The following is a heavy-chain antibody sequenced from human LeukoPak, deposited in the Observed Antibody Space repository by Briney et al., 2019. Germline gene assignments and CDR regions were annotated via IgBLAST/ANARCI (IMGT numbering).Heavy chain of an antibody. J-gene: IGHJ4*02. V-gene: IGHV3-30*03. CDR2: ISYDGSNK. Sequence: GRSLRLSCAASGFTFSSYGMHWVRQAPGKGLEWVAVISYDGSNKYYADSVKGRFTISRDNSKNTLYLQMNSLRAEDTAVYYCASGRHSSGWTHYFDYWGQGTLVTVSS. CDR1: GFTFSSYG. CDR3: ASGRHSSGWTHYFDY. D-gene: IGHD3-22*01.